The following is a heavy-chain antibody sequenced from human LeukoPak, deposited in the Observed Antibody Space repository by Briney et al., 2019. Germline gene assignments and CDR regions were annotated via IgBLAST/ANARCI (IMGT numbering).Heavy chain of an antibody. CDR2: VNPRGGST. CDR3: ARDRGYSYGSALYYFDY. CDR1: GYTFTNYY. J-gene: IGHJ4*02. Sequence: ASVKVSCKASGYTFTNYYIHWVRQAPGQGLEWMGIVNPRGGSTLYAQKFQGRVTMTRDASTSKVYMDLSSMRSDDTAVYYCARDRGYSYGSALYYFDYWGQGTLVTVSS. V-gene: IGHV1-46*01. D-gene: IGHD5-18*01.